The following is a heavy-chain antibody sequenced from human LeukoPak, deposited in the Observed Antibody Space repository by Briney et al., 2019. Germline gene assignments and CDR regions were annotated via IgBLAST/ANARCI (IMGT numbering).Heavy chain of an antibody. CDR2: ISYDGSNK. V-gene: IGHV3-30-3*01. Sequence: QPGRSLRLSCAASGFTFSSYAMHWVRQAPGKGLEWVAVISYDGSNKYYADSVKGRFTISRDNSKNTLYLQMNSLRAEDTAVYYCAGVLAVAGIDYWGQGTLVTVSS. CDR3: AGVLAVAGIDY. J-gene: IGHJ4*02. CDR1: GFTFSSYA. D-gene: IGHD6-19*01.